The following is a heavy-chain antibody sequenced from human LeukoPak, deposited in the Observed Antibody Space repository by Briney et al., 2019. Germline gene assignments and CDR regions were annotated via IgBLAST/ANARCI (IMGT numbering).Heavy chain of an antibody. CDR3: ARGGSSSWYYGSTRAYNWFDP. Sequence: GGSLRLSCAASGFTFNTYGMHWVRQAPGKGLEWVAVIWYDGSNKYYADSVKGRFTISRDNSKNTLYLQMNSLRAEDTAVYYCARGGSSSWYYGSTRAYNWFDPWGQGTLVAVSS. CDR1: GFTFNTYG. V-gene: IGHV3-33*01. CDR2: IWYDGSNK. J-gene: IGHJ5*02. D-gene: IGHD6-13*01.